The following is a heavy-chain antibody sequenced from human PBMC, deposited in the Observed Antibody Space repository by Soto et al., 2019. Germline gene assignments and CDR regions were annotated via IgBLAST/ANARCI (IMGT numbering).Heavy chain of an antibody. V-gene: IGHV2-5*01. Sequence: SDPTLGKPPQTHTVPCTFSGFSLGTRAVRVGWIRQPPGKALELLALIYWNDDKRYSPSLKSRLTITKDTSKNQVVLTMTNMDPVDTATYYCAHLAEGDAFDIWGQGTRVTVSS. J-gene: IGHJ3*02. CDR1: GFSLGTRAVR. CDR3: AHLAEGDAFDI. CDR2: IYWNDDK.